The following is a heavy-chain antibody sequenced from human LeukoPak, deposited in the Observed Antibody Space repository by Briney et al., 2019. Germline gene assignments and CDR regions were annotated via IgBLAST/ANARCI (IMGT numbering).Heavy chain of an antibody. CDR1: GFTFSSYG. Sequence: PGGSLRLSCAASGFTFSSYGMHWVRQAPGKGLEWVAFIRYDGSNKYYADSVKGRFTISGDNSKNTLYLQMNSLRAEDTAVYYCANEEYCSSTSCYSAGYWGQGTLVTVSS. D-gene: IGHD2-2*02. CDR2: IRYDGSNK. V-gene: IGHV3-30*02. J-gene: IGHJ4*02. CDR3: ANEEYCSSTSCYSAGY.